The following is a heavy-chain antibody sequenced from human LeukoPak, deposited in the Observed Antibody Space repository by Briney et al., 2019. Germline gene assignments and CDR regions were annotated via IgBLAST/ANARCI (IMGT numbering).Heavy chain of an antibody. D-gene: IGHD3-10*01. CDR1: GFTFSSYG. CDR3: AREVRGATGYYYYYYMDV. J-gene: IGHJ6*03. Sequence: PGGSLRLSCAASGFTFSSYGMHWVRQAPGKGLEWVAFIRYDGSNKYYADSVKGRFTISRDNSKNTLYLQMNSLRAEDTAVYYCAREVRGATGYYYYYYMDVWGKGTTVTVSS. V-gene: IGHV3-30*02. CDR2: IRYDGSNK.